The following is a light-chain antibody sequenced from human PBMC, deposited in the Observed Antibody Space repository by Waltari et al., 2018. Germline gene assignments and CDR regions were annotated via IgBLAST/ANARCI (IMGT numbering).Light chain of an antibody. V-gene: IGLV2-23*01. CDR3: CSHAGSYTWV. CDR2: DDN. CDR1: SSDVGHYNL. J-gene: IGLJ3*02. Sequence: QSALTQPASVSGSPGQSITISCTGTSSDVGHYNLVPWYQQYPGKAPKVMIYDDNRRPSGVSDRFSGSKSGNTASLTISGVQAEDEADYYCCSHAGSYTWVFGGGTKLTVL.